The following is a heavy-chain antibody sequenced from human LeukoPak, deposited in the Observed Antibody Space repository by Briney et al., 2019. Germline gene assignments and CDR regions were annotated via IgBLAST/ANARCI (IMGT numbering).Heavy chain of an antibody. D-gene: IGHD4-11*01. CDR1: GGSISSYY. CDR3: ARQQDYSDYEVYYFDY. V-gene: IGHV4-59*05. Sequence: SETLSLTCTVSGGSISSYYWSWIRQPPGKGLEWIGSIYYSGSTYYNPSLKSRVTISVDTSKNQFSLKLSSVTAADTAVYYCARQQDYSDYEVYYFDYWGQGTLVTVSS. CDR2: IYYSGST. J-gene: IGHJ4*02.